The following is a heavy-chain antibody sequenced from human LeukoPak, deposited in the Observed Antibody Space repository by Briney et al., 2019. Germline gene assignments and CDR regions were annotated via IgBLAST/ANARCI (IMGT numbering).Heavy chain of an antibody. CDR1: GGSFSGYY. D-gene: IGHD3-3*01. V-gene: IGHV4-34*01. CDR3: ARGRVLRFLEWLFPRFDP. J-gene: IGHJ5*02. Sequence: SETLSLTCAVYGGSFSGYYWSWIRQPPGKGLEWIGEINHSGSTNYNPSLKSRVTISVDTSKNQFSLKLSSVTAAETAVYYCARGRVLRFLEWLFPRFDPWGQGTLVTVSS. CDR2: INHSGST.